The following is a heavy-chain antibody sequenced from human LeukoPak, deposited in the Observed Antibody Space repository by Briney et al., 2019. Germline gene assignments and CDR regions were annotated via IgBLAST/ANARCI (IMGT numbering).Heavy chain of an antibody. CDR3: AKAEYYYDSSGYYPPDY. Sequence: PGGSLRLSCAASGFTFSSYAMSWVRQAPGKGLEWVSAISGSGGSTYYADSVKGRFTISRDNSKNTLYLQMNSLRAEDTAVYYCAKAEYYYDSSGYYPPDYWGQGTLVTVSS. D-gene: IGHD3-22*01. CDR2: ISGSGGST. J-gene: IGHJ4*02. V-gene: IGHV3-23*01. CDR1: GFTFSSYA.